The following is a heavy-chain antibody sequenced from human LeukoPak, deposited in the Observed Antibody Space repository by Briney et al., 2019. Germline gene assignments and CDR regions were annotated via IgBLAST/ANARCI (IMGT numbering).Heavy chain of an antibody. V-gene: IGHV4-4*07. Sequence: PSETLSLTCTVSGGSISSYYWSWIRQPAGKGLEWIGRIYTSGSTNYNPSLKSRVTMSVDTSKNQFSLKLSSVTAADTAVYYCARETTMVRGVILRINYYGMDVWGQGTTVTVSS. D-gene: IGHD3-10*01. CDR3: ARETTMVRGVILRINYYGMDV. CDR1: GGSISSYY. J-gene: IGHJ6*02. CDR2: IYTSGST.